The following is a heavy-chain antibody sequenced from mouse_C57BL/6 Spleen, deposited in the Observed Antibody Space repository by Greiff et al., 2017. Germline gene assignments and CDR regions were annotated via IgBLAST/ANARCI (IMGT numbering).Heavy chain of an antibody. D-gene: IGHD1-1*01. Sequence: QVQLQQSGPELVKPGASVKISCKASGYTFTDYYINWVKQRPGQGLEWIGWIFPGSGSTYYNEKFKGKATLTVDKSSSTAYMLLSSLTSEDSAVYFCARRPFYYYGSSYGAMDYWGQGTSVTVSS. CDR2: IFPGSGST. J-gene: IGHJ4*01. CDR1: GYTFTDYY. V-gene: IGHV1-75*01. CDR3: ARRPFYYYGSSYGAMDY.